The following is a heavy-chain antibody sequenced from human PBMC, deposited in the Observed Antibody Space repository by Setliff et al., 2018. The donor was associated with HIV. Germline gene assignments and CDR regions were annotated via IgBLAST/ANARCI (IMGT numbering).Heavy chain of an antibody. CDR1: GFSLTTTGVG. D-gene: IGHD3-3*01. V-gene: IGHV2-5*01. CDR2: IYWNDDK. CDR3: ARMLSYYDFWSGYYY. Sequence: GSGPTLVNPTQTLTLTCTFSGFSLTTTGVGVGWIRQPPGKAREWLAVIYWNDDKSYSPSLKNRVTIAKDASKNQVVLTMTHMDPVDTATYHCARMLSYYDFWSGYYYWGQGTLVTVSS. J-gene: IGHJ4*02.